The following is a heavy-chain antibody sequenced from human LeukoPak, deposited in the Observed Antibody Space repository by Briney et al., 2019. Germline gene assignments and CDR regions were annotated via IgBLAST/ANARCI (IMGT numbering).Heavy chain of an antibody. CDR2: IYPGDSDT. CDR3: ARLVGAVGATPGTGGIGEEFDY. D-gene: IGHD1-26*01. V-gene: IGHV5-51*01. J-gene: IGHJ4*02. Sequence: GESLKISCKGSGYSFTSYWIGWVRQMPGKGLEWMGIIYPGDSDTRYSPSFQGQVTISADKSISTAYLQWSSLKASDTAMYYCARLVGAVGATPGTGGIGEEFDYWGQGTLVTVSS. CDR1: GYSFTSYW.